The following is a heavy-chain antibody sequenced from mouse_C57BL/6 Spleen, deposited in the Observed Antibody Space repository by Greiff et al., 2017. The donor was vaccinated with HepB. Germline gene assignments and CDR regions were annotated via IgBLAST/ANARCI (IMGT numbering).Heavy chain of an antibody. Sequence: EVQLQQSGPELVKPGASVKISCKASGYSFTGYYMNWVKQSPEKSLEWIGEINPSTGGTTYNQKFKAKATLTVDKSSSTAYMQLKSLTSEDSAVYYCARSHYGYDWFAYWGQGTLVTVAA. V-gene: IGHV1-42*01. D-gene: IGHD2-2*01. J-gene: IGHJ3*01. CDR1: GYSFTGYY. CDR3: ARSHYGYDWFAY. CDR2: INPSTGGT.